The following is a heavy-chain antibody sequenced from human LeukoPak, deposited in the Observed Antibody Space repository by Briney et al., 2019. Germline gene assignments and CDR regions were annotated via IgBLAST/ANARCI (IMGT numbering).Heavy chain of an antibody. CDR3: ARGSISVWYDSSSYYFDY. CDR2: IYYSGST. CDR1: GGSISSYY. Sequence: SETLSLTCTVSGGSISSYYWSWIWQPPGKGLEWIGYIYYSGSTNYNPSLKSRVTISVDTSKNQFSLKLSSVTAADTAVYYCARGSISVWYDSSSYYFDYWGQGTLVTVSS. V-gene: IGHV4-59*01. D-gene: IGHD3-22*01. J-gene: IGHJ4*02.